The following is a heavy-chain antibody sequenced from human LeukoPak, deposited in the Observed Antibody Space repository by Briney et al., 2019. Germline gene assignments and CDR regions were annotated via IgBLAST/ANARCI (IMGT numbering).Heavy chain of an antibody. Sequence: SVKVSCKASGGTFSSYAISWVRQAPGQGLEWMGGIIPIFGTANYAQKFQGRVTITADESTSTAYMELSSLRPEDTAVYYCARDGVYGDYGPYYFDYWGQGTLVTVSS. CDR2: IIPIFGTA. D-gene: IGHD4-17*01. J-gene: IGHJ4*02. CDR3: ARDGVYGDYGPYYFDY. V-gene: IGHV1-69*13. CDR1: GGTFSSYA.